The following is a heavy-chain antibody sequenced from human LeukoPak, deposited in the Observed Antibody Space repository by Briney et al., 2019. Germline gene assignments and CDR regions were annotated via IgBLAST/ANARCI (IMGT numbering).Heavy chain of an antibody. Sequence: GSLRLSCAASGFTFSTYWMTWVRQAPGKGLEWVANIKPDGSEKYYVDSVKGRCTISRDNTRNSLDLQMNSLRAEDTAVYHCVRYFTAVAPTLRLDYWGQGTLVTISS. CDR3: VRYFTAVAPTLRLDY. V-gene: IGHV3-7*03. CDR2: IKPDGSEK. J-gene: IGHJ4*02. D-gene: IGHD6-19*01. CDR1: GFTFSTYW.